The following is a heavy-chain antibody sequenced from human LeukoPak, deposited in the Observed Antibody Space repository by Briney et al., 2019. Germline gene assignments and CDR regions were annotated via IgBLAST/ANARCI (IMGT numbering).Heavy chain of an antibody. CDR3: ASIDDSSGYYYGTRFDY. CDR1: GFTFSSYS. CDR2: ISSSSSYI. V-gene: IGHV3-21*01. J-gene: IGHJ4*02. Sequence: PGGSLRLSCAASGFTFSSYSMNWVRQAPGKGLEWVSSISSSSSYIYYADSVKGRFTISRDNAKNSLYLQMNSLRAEDTAVYYCASIDDSSGYYYGTRFDYWGQGTLVTVSS. D-gene: IGHD3-22*01.